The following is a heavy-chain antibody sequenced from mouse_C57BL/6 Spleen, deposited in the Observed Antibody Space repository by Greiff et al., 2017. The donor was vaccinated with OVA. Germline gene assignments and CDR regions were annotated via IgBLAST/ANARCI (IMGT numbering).Heavy chain of an antibody. D-gene: IGHD2-12*01. J-gene: IGHJ2*01. CDR3: TRYDFNFDY. Sequence: VQLQQSGAELVRPGASVTLSCKASGYTFTDYEMHWVKQTPVHGLEWIGAIDPETGGTAYNQKFKGKAILTADKSSSTAYMELRSLTSEDSAVYYCTRYDFNFDYWGQGTTLTGSS. CDR2: IDPETGGT. V-gene: IGHV1-15*01. CDR1: GYTFTDYE.